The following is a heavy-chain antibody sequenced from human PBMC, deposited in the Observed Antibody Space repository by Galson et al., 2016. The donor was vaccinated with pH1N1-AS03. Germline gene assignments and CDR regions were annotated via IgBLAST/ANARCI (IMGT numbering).Heavy chain of an antibody. V-gene: IGHV4-61*02. J-gene: IGHJ4*02. CDR3: ARASPLPSGYFDY. CDR1: GGSISSGSYY. Sequence: TLSLTCTVSGGSISSGSYYWSWIRQPAGKGLEWIGRIYTSGSTNYNPSLKSRVTMSVDTSKNQFSLKLSSVTAADTAVYYCARASPLPSGYFDYWGQGTLVTVSS. CDR2: IYTSGST.